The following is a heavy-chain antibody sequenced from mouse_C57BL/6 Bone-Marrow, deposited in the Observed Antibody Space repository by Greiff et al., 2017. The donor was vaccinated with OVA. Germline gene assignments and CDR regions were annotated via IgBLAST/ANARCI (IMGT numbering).Heavy chain of an antibody. V-gene: IGHV5-12*01. CDR1: GFTFSDYY. J-gene: IGHJ4*01. Sequence: EVKLMESGGGLVQPGGSLSLSCAASGFTFSDYYMYWVRQTPEKRLEWVAYISNGGGSTYYPDTVKGRFTISRDNAKNTLYLQMSRLKSEDTAMYYCARPYYFNYAMDYWGQGTSVTVSS. CDR3: ARPYYFNYAMDY. D-gene: IGHD2-10*01. CDR2: ISNGGGST.